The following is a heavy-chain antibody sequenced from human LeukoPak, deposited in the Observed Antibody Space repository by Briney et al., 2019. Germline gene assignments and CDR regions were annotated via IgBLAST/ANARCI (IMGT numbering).Heavy chain of an antibody. CDR3: AKDLRIAAAGSLGV. CDR2: ISGSGGST. J-gene: IGHJ4*02. V-gene: IGHV3-23*01. D-gene: IGHD6-13*01. CDR1: GFTFSSYA. Sequence: GSLRLSCAASGFTFSSYAMSWVRQAPGKGREWVSSISGSGGSTYYADSVKGRFTISRDNSKNTLYLQMNSLRAEDTAVYYCAKDLRIAAAGSLGVWGQGTLVTVSS.